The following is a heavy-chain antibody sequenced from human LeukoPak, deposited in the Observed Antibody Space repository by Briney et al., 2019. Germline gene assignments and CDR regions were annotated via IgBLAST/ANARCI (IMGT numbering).Heavy chain of an antibody. Sequence: SETLSLTCTVSGDSISSSGYYWGWIRQPPGKGLEWIGSISYSGSTYYNPSLKSRVTISVDTSKNQFSLKLSSVTAADTAVYYCATASYGLYYFDYWGQGTLVTVSS. V-gene: IGHV4-39*07. CDR2: ISYSGST. D-gene: IGHD5-18*01. CDR1: GDSISSSGYY. CDR3: ATASYGLYYFDY. J-gene: IGHJ4*02.